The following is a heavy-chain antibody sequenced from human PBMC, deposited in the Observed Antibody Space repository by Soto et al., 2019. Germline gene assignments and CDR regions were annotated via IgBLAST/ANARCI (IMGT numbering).Heavy chain of an antibody. D-gene: IGHD1-26*01. J-gene: IGHJ5*02. V-gene: IGHV3-21*06. CDR2: ISSVSSYI. CDR3: AREVVGPTTNWFDP. CDR1: GFMFGSHT. Sequence: EVQLVESGGGLVKPGGSLRLSCAASGFMFGSHTMTWVRQAPGKGLEWVASISSVSSYIYYADSVKGRFTISRENAKDTLDLQMDSLRADDTAVYFCAREVVGPTTNWFDPWGQGTLVTVSS.